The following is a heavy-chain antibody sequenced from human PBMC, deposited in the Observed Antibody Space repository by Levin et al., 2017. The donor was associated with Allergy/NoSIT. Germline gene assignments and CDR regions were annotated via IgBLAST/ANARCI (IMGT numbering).Heavy chain of an antibody. Sequence: GGSLRLSCAASGFTFSSYWMSWVRQAPGKGLEWVANIKQDGSEKYYVDSVKGRFTISRDNAKNSLYLQMNSLRAEDTAVYYCARVRSHSSGWFGGDYYYGMDVWGQGTTVTVSS. V-gene: IGHV3-7*01. J-gene: IGHJ6*02. CDR1: GFTFSSYW. CDR3: ARVRSHSSGWFGGDYYYGMDV. D-gene: IGHD6-19*01. CDR2: IKQDGSEK.